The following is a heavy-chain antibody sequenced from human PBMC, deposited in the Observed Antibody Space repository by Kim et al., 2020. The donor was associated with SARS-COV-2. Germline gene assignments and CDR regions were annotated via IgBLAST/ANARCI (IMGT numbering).Heavy chain of an antibody. CDR1: GFTFSSYG. Sequence: GGSLRLSCAASGFTFSSYGMHWVRQAPGKGLEWVAVISYDGSNKYYADSVKGRFTISRDNSKNTLYLQMNSLRAEDTAVYYCAKDFTYSGSNLYYCYGMDVWGQGTTVTVSS. CDR2: ISYDGSNK. V-gene: IGHV3-30*18. D-gene: IGHD5-12*01. J-gene: IGHJ6*02. CDR3: AKDFTYSGSNLYYCYGMDV.